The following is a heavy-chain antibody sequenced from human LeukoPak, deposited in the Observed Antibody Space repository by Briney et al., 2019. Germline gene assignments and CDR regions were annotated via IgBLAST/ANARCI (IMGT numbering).Heavy chain of an antibody. CDR2: ISSSGSTI. CDR1: GFTVSSNS. J-gene: IGHJ4*02. D-gene: IGHD1-26*01. CDR3: ARDYRGTIQWGPWGGSYYFDY. Sequence: GGSLRLSCTVSGFTVSSNSMSWVRQAPGKGLEWVSYISSSGSTIYYADSVKGRFTISRDNAKNSLYLQMNSLRAEDTAVYYCARDYRGTIQWGPWGGSYYFDYWGQGTLVTVSS. V-gene: IGHV3-48*04.